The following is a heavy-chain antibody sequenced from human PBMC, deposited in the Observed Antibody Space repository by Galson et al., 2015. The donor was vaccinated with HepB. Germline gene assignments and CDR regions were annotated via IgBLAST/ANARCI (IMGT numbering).Heavy chain of an antibody. CDR2: IIPIFNRP. CDR1: GGTFSSHP. V-gene: IGHV1-69*13. D-gene: IGHD6-19*01. CDR3: ARDFSSGWWGSFDV. J-gene: IGHJ4*02. Sequence: SVKVSCKASGGTFSSHPITWVRQAPGQGLEWMGGIIPIFNRPKYAQKFQGRVTIIADQSTSTVYMELSSLRSEDTSVYYCARDFSSGWWGSFDVWGQGILVTVIS.